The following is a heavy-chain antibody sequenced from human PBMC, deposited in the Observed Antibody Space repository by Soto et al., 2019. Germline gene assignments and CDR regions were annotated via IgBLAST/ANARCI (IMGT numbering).Heavy chain of an antibody. CDR1: GFTFSSYW. CDR2: IKSDGSEM. V-gene: IGHV3-7*03. CDR3: ARDLGVVITAEYFQH. J-gene: IGHJ1*01. D-gene: IGHD3-22*01. Sequence: GGSLRLSCVASGFTFSSYWMSWVRQAPGKGLEWVANIKSDGSEMYYVDSVKGRFTISRDNARKSLYLQMNSLRVEDTALYYCARDLGVVITAEYFQHWGQGTLVTFSS.